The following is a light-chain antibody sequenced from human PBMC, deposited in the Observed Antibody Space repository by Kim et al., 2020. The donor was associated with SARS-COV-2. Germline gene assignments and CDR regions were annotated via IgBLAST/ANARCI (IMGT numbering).Light chain of an antibody. CDR3: QSYDNSLSGSRV. J-gene: IGLJ3*02. Sequence: VTISCTGSSSNIGAGYDVHWYQQLPGTAPKLLIYANSNRPSGVPDRFSGSKSGTSASLAITGLQAEDEADYYCQSYDNSLSGSRVFGGGTKVTVL. CDR1: SSNIGAGYD. V-gene: IGLV1-40*01. CDR2: ANS.